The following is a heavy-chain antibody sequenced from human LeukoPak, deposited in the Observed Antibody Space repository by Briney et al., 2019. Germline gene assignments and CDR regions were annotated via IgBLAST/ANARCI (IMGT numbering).Heavy chain of an antibody. CDR3: AKDRISYTTSPGELSH. V-gene: IGHV3-23*01. CDR2: IRGSGEST. CDR1: GFIFNTYA. Sequence: GGSLRLSCAASGFIFNTYAMSWVRQAPENGLEWVSTIRGSGESTHYADSVQGRFTISRDNSLYTVYLQMDSLRGDDTAVYYCAKDRISYTTSPGELSHWGQGTLVIVSS. J-gene: IGHJ4*02. D-gene: IGHD3-10*01.